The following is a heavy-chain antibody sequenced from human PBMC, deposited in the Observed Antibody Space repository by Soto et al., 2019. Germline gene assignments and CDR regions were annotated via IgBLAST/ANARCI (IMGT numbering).Heavy chain of an antibody. CDR3: ARHHGPTTSENWCDP. CDR1: GYTFFTYD. V-gene: IGHV1-18*01. Sequence: QVHLVQSGVEVKTPGASVKVSCQASGYTFFTYDISWVRQAPGQGLEWMGWISTYSGDTKYAQKFQGRVTMTTDTSTTTAYLELRSLRSDDTAVYYCARHHGPTTSENWCDPWGQGTLSPSPQ. CDR2: ISTYSGDT. J-gene: IGHJ5*02. D-gene: IGHD5-12*01.